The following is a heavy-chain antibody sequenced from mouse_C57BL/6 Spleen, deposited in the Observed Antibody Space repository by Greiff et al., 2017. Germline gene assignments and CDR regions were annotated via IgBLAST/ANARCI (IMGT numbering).Heavy chain of an antibody. D-gene: IGHD1-1*01. CDR2: IYPGSGST. CDR3: AREGNYYGSSSWFAY. Sequence: VQLQQPVASLFNPLASLKMSCKASGYTFTSYWITWVKQRPGQGLEWIGDIYPGSGSTNYNEKFKSKATLTVDTSSSTAYMQLSSLTSEDSAVYYCAREGNYYGSSSWFAYWGQGTLVTVSA. V-gene: IGHV1-55*01. J-gene: IGHJ3*01. CDR1: GYTFTSYW.